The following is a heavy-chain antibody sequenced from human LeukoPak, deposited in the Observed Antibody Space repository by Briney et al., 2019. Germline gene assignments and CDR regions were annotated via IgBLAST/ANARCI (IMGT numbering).Heavy chain of an antibody. D-gene: IGHD2-15*01. CDR2: ISGSGGST. CDR3: AKIQGYCSGGSCYSMEYFQH. Sequence: GGSLRLSCAASGFTFSSYAMSWVRQAPGEGLEWVSAISGSGGSTYYADSVKGRFTISRDNSKNTLYLQMNSLRAEDTAVYYCAKIQGYCSGGSCYSMEYFQHWGQGTLVTVSS. CDR1: GFTFSSYA. J-gene: IGHJ1*01. V-gene: IGHV3-23*01.